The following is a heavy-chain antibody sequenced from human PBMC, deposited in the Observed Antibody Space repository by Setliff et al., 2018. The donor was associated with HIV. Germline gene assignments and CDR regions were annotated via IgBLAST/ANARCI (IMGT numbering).Heavy chain of an antibody. Sequence: SETLSLTCSVSGDSIGTYYWNWIRQTPGKRLEWIGFFYYGGSTDYNPALKNRVAMSVETSRNRVSLKMTSGTAADTAVYYCESARLLGGFLSWGRGALVTVSS. CDR3: ESARLLGGFLS. J-gene: IGHJ5*02. CDR2: FYYGGST. CDR1: GDSIGTYY. V-gene: IGHV4-59*01. D-gene: IGHD7-27*01.